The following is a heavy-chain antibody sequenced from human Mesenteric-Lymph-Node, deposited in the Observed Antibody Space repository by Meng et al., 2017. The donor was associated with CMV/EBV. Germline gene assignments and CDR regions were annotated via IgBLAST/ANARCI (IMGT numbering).Heavy chain of an antibody. V-gene: IGHV3-30*02. CDR2: IRYDGSNK. CDR1: GFTFSSYD. J-gene: IGHJ4*02. D-gene: IGHD2-2*01. CDR3: ARGGWGSSTSWDFDY. Sequence: GESLKISCAASGFTFSSYDLHWVRQAPGKGLEWVAFIRYDGSNKDYAESLKGRVTISRDNSKKMLNLQLNSLRAEDTAVYYCARGGWGSSTSWDFDYWGQGTLVTVSS.